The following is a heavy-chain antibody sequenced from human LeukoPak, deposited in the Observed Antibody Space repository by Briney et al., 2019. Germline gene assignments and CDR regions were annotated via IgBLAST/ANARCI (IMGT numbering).Heavy chain of an antibody. Sequence: GGSLRLSCAASGFTFSSYDMHWVRQATGKGLEWVSAIGTAGDPYYPGSVKGRFTISRENAKNSLYLQMNSLRAGDTAVYYCPRGEYYGSGSYYLFDYWGQGTLVTVSS. CDR1: GFTFSSYD. CDR2: IGTAGDP. J-gene: IGHJ4*02. D-gene: IGHD3-10*01. V-gene: IGHV3-13*05. CDR3: PRGEYYGSGSYYLFDY.